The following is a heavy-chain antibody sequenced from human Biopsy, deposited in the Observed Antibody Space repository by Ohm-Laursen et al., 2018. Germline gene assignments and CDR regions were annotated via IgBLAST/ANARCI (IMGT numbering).Heavy chain of an antibody. Sequence: SLRLSCAAPGFTFSNFGIHWIWQAPGKGLEWVAPISGDGNDQFYAESAKGRFTVSRDNSKNTVDLQMKNLKTEDTAVYHCAKDWLQSWYFDHWGQGTLVTVSS. J-gene: IGHJ4*02. CDR3: AKDWLQSWYFDH. CDR2: ISGDGNDQ. D-gene: IGHD5-24*01. CDR1: GFTFSNFG. V-gene: IGHV3-30*18.